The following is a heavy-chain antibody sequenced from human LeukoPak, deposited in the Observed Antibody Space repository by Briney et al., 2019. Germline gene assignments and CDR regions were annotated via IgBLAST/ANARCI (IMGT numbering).Heavy chain of an antibody. CDR3: ARTHTIFGVVRRNWFDP. CDR2: INHSGST. V-gene: IGHV4-34*01. D-gene: IGHD3-3*01. Sequence: SETLSLTCAVYGGSFSGYYWSWIRQPPGKGLEWIGEINHSGSTNYNPSLKSRVTISVDTSKNQFSQKLSSVTAADTAVYYCARTHTIFGVVRRNWFDPWGQGTLVTVSS. CDR1: GGSFSGYY. J-gene: IGHJ5*02.